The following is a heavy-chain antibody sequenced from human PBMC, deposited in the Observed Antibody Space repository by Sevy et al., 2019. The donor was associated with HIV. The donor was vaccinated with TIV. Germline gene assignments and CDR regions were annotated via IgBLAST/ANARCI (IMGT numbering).Heavy chain of an antibody. V-gene: IGHV3-30*18. CDR2: ISYDGSNK. J-gene: IGHJ6*02. CDR1: GFTFSSYG. CDR3: AKEVGYSSSWYGYYYYGMDV. Sequence: GGSLRLSCAASGFTFSSYGMHWVRQAPGKGLEWVAVISYDGSNKYYADSVKGRFTISRDNSKNTLYLQMNSLRAEDTVVYYCAKEVGYSSSWYGYYYYGMDVWGQGTTVTVSS. D-gene: IGHD6-13*01.